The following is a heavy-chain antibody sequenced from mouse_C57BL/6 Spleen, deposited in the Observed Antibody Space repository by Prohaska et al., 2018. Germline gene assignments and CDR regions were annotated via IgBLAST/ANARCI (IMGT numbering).Heavy chain of an antibody. V-gene: IGHV6-3*01. Sequence: EVKLEESGGGLVQPGGSMKLSCVASGFTFSNYWMNWVRQSPAKGLEWVAQIRLKSDNYATHYAESVKGRLTISRDDSKSSVYLQMNNLRAEDTGIYYCEGFGYWGQGTLVTVSA. CDR1: GFTFSNYW. J-gene: IGHJ3*01. CDR3: EGFGY. CDR2: IRLKSDNYAT.